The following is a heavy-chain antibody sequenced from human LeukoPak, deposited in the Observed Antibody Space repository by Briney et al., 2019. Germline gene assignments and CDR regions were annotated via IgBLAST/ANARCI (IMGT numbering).Heavy chain of an antibody. CDR2: IWYDGSNK. Sequence: GGSLRLSCAASGFTFSSYGMHWVRQAPGKGLEWVAVIWYDGSNKYYADSVKGRFTISRDNSKNTLYLQMNSLRAEDTAVYYCARTERKDVYDFWSGYYYYYYMDVWGKGTTVTVSS. J-gene: IGHJ6*03. V-gene: IGHV3-33*01. D-gene: IGHD3-3*01. CDR1: GFTFSSYG. CDR3: ARTERKDVYDFWSGYYYYYYMDV.